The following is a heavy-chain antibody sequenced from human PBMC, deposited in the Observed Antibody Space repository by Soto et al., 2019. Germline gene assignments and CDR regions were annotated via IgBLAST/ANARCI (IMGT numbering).Heavy chain of an antibody. J-gene: IGHJ4*02. CDR3: ARELKGGSYPFEY. CDR1: GLTFSSYT. V-gene: IGHV3-21*01. D-gene: IGHD1-26*01. Sequence: GSLILSCAASGLTFSSYTMNWVRQAPGKGLEWVSSISSSSSYMYYGDSLKGRFTISRDNAKNSLYLQMNSLRAEDTAVYYCARELKGGSYPFEYWGQGTLVTVSS. CDR2: ISSSSSYM.